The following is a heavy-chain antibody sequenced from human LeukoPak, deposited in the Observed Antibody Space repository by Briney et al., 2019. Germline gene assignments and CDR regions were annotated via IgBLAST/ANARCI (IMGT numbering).Heavy chain of an antibody. CDR3: ARVISGGPFDY. CDR2: IYYSGST. D-gene: IGHD2-15*01. Sequence: SETLSLTCTVSGGSLSSSTYYWGWLRQPPGKGLEWIGTIYYSGSTYYNPSLKSRITISVDTSKNQFSLKLSSVTAADTAVYYCARVISGGPFDYWGQGTLVTVSS. J-gene: IGHJ4*02. V-gene: IGHV4-39*01. CDR1: GGSLSSSTYY.